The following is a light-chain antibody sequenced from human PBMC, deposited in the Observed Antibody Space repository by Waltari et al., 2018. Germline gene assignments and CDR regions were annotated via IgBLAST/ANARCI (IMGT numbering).Light chain of an antibody. V-gene: IGLV2-23*02. J-gene: IGLJ3*02. CDR2: EVR. Sequence: QSALTQPASVSGAPGKSNTIACTGTSSDIGNFDLVSWYQQHPDKAPKLTIYEVRKRPSGVSGRFSGSKSGYTASLTISGLQAEDEATYYCCAYAGSTTLLCGGGTKLTVL. CDR3: CAYAGSTTLL. CDR1: SSDIGNFDL.